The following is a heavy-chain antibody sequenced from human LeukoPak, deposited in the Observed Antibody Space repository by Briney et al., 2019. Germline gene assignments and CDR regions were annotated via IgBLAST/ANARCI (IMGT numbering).Heavy chain of an antibody. CDR1: GGTFSSYA. CDR3: ARDTGRSTTVTSYYYYYGMDV. CDR2: IIPILGIA. V-gene: IGHV1-69*04. Sequence: SVKVSCKASGGTFSSYAISWVRQAPGQGLEWMGRIIPILGIANYAQKFQGRVTITADKSTGTAYMELSSLRSEDTAVYYCARDTGRSTTVTSYYYYYGMDVWGQGTTVTVSS. D-gene: IGHD4-17*01. J-gene: IGHJ6*02.